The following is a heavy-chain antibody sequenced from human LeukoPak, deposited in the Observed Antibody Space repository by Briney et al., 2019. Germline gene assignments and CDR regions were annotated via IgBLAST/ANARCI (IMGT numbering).Heavy chain of an antibody. CDR2: IYYRGST. Sequence: PSETLSLTCTVSGGPISTYYWSWIRQPPGKGLEWIGYIYYRGSTNYNPSLKSRVTISVDMSKNQFSLKLSSVTAADTAVYYCARLSPRDGYNYLDYWGQGTLVTVSS. CDR1: GGPISTYY. J-gene: IGHJ4*02. CDR3: ARLSPRDGYNYLDY. V-gene: IGHV4-59*08. D-gene: IGHD5-24*01.